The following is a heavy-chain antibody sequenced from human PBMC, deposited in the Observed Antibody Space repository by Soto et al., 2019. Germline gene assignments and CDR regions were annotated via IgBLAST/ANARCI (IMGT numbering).Heavy chain of an antibody. J-gene: IGHJ4*02. CDR1: GFTVSSNY. CDR2: LYSDGTT. D-gene: IGHD6-6*01. Sequence: EVQLVETGGGLIQPGGSLRLSCAASGFTVSSNYMNWVRQAPGKGLEWVSILYSDGTTSYADSVKGRFTISRDNFKNTLYLQMNSLRAEDTAVYYCAILSNWGQGTLVTVSP. V-gene: IGHV3-53*02. CDR3: AILSN.